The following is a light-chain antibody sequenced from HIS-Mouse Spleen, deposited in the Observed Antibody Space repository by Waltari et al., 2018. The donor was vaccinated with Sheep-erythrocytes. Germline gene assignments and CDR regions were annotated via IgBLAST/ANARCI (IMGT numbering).Light chain of an antibody. Sequence: AIQLPQSPSSLSASVGDRVTITCRASQGISSALAWYQQKPGKAPKLLIYDASRLESGVPARCRGSGSGTEVTLTSSSLQPEDFATYYCQQFNNYPRTFGQGTKVEIK. V-gene: IGKV1D-13*01. CDR3: QQFNNYPRT. CDR1: QGISSA. J-gene: IGKJ1*01. CDR2: DAS.